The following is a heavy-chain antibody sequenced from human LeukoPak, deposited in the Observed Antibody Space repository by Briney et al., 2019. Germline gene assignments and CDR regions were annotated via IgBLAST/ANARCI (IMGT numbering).Heavy chain of an antibody. CDR2: IYYSGST. Sequence: PSETLSLTCTVSGGSVSSGSYYWSWIRQPPGKGLEWIGYIYYSGSTNYNPSLKSRVTMSVDTSKNQFSLKLSSVTAADTAVYYCARGIVGATYDCFDYWGQGTLVTVSS. V-gene: IGHV4-61*01. J-gene: IGHJ4*02. CDR3: ARGIVGATYDCFDY. CDR1: GGSVSSGSYY. D-gene: IGHD1-26*01.